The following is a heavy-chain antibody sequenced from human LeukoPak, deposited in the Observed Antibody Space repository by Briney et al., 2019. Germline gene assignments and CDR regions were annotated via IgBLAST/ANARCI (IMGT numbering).Heavy chain of an antibody. CDR1: NYTFTSYG. CDR3: ARDVATMVRGVVIRFDP. Sequence: ASVKVSCKASNYTFTSYGISWVRQAPGQGLEWMAWINAYNGDTNYAQKFQGRVTMTTDTSTSTGYMELRSLRSDDTAVYYCARDVATMVRGVVIRFDPWGQGTLVTVSS. V-gene: IGHV1-18*01. J-gene: IGHJ5*02. D-gene: IGHD3-10*01. CDR2: INAYNGDT.